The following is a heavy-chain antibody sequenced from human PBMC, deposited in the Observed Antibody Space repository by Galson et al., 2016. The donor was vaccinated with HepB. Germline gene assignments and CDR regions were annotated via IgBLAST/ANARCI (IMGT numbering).Heavy chain of an antibody. CDR3: ARGVHYGDYQDY. V-gene: IGHV4-31*03. Sequence: TLSLTCTVSGDSISSGGYYWTWIRHHPGKGLEWIGYIYNSGTTYYNPSLKSRVTMSVDTSKNHFSLPLNSLTAADTAVYYCARGVHYGDYQDYWGQGTLVTVSS. CDR1: GDSISSGGYY. CDR2: IYNSGTT. J-gene: IGHJ4*02. D-gene: IGHD4-17*01.